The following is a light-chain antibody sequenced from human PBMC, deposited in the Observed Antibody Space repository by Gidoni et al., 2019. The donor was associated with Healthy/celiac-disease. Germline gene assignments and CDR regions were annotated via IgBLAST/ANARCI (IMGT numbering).Light chain of an antibody. CDR2: AAS. CDR1: QSSSSY. J-gene: IGKJ4*01. Sequence: DIQMTQSPSSLCASVGDRVTITCRPRQSSSSYLHWYQQKPGKAPRLLIYAASSLQSGVPPRFSGSGSGTDFTLTISSLQPEDFAAYYCQQGYSTPRTFGGGTKVEIK. CDR3: QQGYSTPRT. V-gene: IGKV1-39*01.